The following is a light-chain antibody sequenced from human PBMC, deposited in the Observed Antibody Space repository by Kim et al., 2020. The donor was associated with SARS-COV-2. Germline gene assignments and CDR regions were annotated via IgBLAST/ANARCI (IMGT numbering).Light chain of an antibody. CDR2: DAS. CDR3: QQRTNPLT. V-gene: IGKV3-11*01. CDR1: QSVNSD. J-gene: IGKJ4*01. Sequence: LSLLPGERATLSCRASQSVNSDLVWYQQKPGQSPRLLIYDASNRATGIPARFSGSGFRTDFTLTISSLEPEDSAVYYCQQRTNPLTFGGGTKLEI.